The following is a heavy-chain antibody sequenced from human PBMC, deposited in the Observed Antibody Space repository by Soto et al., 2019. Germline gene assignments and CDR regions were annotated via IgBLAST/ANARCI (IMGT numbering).Heavy chain of an antibody. Sequence: QVQLVQSGAEVKKPGSSVKVSCKASGGTFSSYAISWVRQAPGQGLEWMGGIIPIFGTANYAQKFQGRVRITADESTRTAYMELNSLGAEDTGVYYCARLVYRCGSKGDWGQGALVTVSS. CDR3: ARLVYRCGSKGD. CDR2: IIPIFGTA. CDR1: GGTFSSYA. V-gene: IGHV1-69*12. J-gene: IGHJ4*02. D-gene: IGHD1-20*01.